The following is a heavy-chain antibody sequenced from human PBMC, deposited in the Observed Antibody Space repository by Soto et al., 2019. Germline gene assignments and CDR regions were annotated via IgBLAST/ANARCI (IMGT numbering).Heavy chain of an antibody. J-gene: IGHJ3*02. CDR3: AIIVVVVAERYDAFDI. D-gene: IGHD2-15*01. Sequence: PGGSLRLSCAASGFTFSSYSMNWVRQAPGKGLEWVSSISSSSSYIYYADSVKGRFTISRDNAKNSLYLQMNSLRAEDTAVYYCAIIVVVVAERYDAFDIWGQGTMVTVSS. V-gene: IGHV3-21*01. CDR1: GFTFSSYS. CDR2: ISSSSSYI.